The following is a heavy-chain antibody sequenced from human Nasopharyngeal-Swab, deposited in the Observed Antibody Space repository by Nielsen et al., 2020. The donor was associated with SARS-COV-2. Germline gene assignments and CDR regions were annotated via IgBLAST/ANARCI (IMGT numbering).Heavy chain of an antibody. Sequence: SVKVSCKASGGTFSSYAISWVRQAPGQGLEWMGGIIPIFGTANYAQKFQGRVKITADESTSTAYMELSSLRSEDTAVYYCARSPSDYYYDSSGYYEYRGMDVWGQGTTVTVSS. V-gene: IGHV1-69*13. D-gene: IGHD3-22*01. CDR2: IIPIFGTA. CDR3: ARSPSDYYYDSSGYYEYRGMDV. CDR1: GGTFSSYA. J-gene: IGHJ6*02.